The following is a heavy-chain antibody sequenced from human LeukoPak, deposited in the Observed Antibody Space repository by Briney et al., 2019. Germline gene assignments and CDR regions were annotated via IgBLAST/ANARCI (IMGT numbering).Heavy chain of an antibody. CDR3: ARQWLVSPLFDY. V-gene: IGHV4-34*01. D-gene: IGHD6-19*01. CDR2: INHSGST. CDR1: GGSFSGYY. Sequence: SSETLSLTCAVYGGSFSGYYWSWIRQPPGKGPEWIGEINHSGSTNYNPSLRSRVTVSVHTSKNQLSLKLSSVTAADTAVYYCARQWLVSPLFDYWGQGTLVTVSS. J-gene: IGHJ4*02.